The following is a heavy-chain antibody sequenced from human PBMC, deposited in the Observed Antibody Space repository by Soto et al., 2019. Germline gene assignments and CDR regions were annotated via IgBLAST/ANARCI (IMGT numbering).Heavy chain of an antibody. D-gene: IGHD2-21*02. CDR1: GYTFTSYG. Sequence: GASVKVSCKASGYTFTSYGISWVRQAPGQGLEWMGWISAYNGNTNYAQKFQGRATITADESTSTVFLELSSLNSEDTAVYYCAVFRQKTAVVTLKHLYFHYGLDVWGQGTTVTVSS. CDR3: AVFRQKTAVVTLKHLYFHYGLDV. J-gene: IGHJ6*02. V-gene: IGHV1-18*01. CDR2: ISAYNGNT.